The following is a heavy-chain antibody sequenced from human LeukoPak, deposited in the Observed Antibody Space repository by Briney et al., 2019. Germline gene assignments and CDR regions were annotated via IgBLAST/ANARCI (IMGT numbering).Heavy chain of an antibody. D-gene: IGHD5-24*01. CDR3: ARRRDGYAAY. CDR2: ISDSGGST. V-gene: IGHV3-23*01. J-gene: IGHJ4*02. CDR1: GFTFSSYA. Sequence: GGSLRLSCAASGFTFSSYAMTWVRQAPGKGLEWVSAISDSGGSTYYADSVKGRFTISRDNAKNSLYLQMNSLRAEDTAVYYCARRRDGYAAYWGQGTLVTVSS.